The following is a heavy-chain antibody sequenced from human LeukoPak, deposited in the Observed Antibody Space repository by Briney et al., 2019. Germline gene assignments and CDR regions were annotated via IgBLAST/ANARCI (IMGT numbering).Heavy chain of an antibody. D-gene: IGHD2-2*01. Sequence: GGSLRLSCAASGFTVSSNYMNWVRQAPGRGLEWVSVIYTGGSTYYADSVKGRFTISRDISKNTLYLQMNSLRTEDTAVYHCVKSPLGDCSNTRCSDRWGQGILVTVSS. V-gene: IGHV3-53*05. CDR1: GFTVSSNY. CDR3: VKSPLGDCSNTRCSDR. CDR2: IYTGGST. J-gene: IGHJ4*02.